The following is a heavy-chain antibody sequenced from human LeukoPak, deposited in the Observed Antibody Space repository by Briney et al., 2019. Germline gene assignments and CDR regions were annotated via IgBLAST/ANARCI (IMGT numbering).Heavy chain of an antibody. CDR1: GFTFSSYA. V-gene: IGHV3-23*01. CDR2: ISGSGGST. Sequence: GGSLRLSCAASGFTFSSYAMSWVRQAPGKGLEWVSAISGSGGSTYYADSVKGRFTISRDNSKNTLYLQMNSLRAEDTAVYYCAKEYSSGWYDFQDFDYWGQGTLVTVSS. D-gene: IGHD6-19*01. J-gene: IGHJ4*02. CDR3: AKEYSSGWYDFQDFDY.